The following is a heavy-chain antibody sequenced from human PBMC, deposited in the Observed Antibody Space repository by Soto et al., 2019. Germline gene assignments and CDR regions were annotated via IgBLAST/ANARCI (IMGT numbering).Heavy chain of an antibody. D-gene: IGHD3-16*02. Sequence: GGSLRLSCSASGFTFNTYGMHWVRQAPGKGLEWVAVISYDGIYQFYEDSVKGRFTISRDNSGNTLYLEMNSLRADDTAVYFCAKGVGSVVIPPYFDCWGQGTLVTVSS. CDR1: GFTFNTYG. J-gene: IGHJ4*02. CDR2: ISYDGIYQ. CDR3: AKGVGSVVIPPYFDC. V-gene: IGHV3-30*18.